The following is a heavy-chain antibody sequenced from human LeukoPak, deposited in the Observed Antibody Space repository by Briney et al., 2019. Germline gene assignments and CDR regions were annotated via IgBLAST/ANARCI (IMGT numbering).Heavy chain of an antibody. CDR3: ARLRGYDFWSGYPGDAFDI. J-gene: IGHJ3*02. CDR2: ISAYNGNT. V-gene: IGHV1-18*01. D-gene: IGHD3-3*01. Sequence: EASVKVSCKASGYTFTSYGISWVRQAPGQGLEWMGWISAYNGNTNYAQKLQGRVTMTTDTSTSTAYMELRSLRSDDTAVYYCARLRGYDFWSGYPGDAFDIWGQGTMVTVSS. CDR1: GYTFTSYG.